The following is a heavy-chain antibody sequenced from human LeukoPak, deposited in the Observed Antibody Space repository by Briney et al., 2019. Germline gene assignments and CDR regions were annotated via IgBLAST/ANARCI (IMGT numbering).Heavy chain of an antibody. Sequence: PGGSLRPSCAASGFTFSSYWMHWVRQAPGKGLVWVSRINSDGSSTSYADSVKGRFTISRDNAKNTLYLQMNNLRAEDTAVYYCARDSGITDFDYWGQGTLVTVSS. V-gene: IGHV3-74*01. CDR2: INSDGSST. J-gene: IGHJ4*02. CDR1: GFTFSSYW. CDR3: ARDSGITDFDY. D-gene: IGHD1-14*01.